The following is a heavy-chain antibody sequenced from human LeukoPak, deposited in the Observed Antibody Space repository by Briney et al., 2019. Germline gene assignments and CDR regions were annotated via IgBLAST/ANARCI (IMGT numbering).Heavy chain of an antibody. CDR1: GYTFSRHG. CDR3: ARLWGGNGYSGGSLNL. Sequence: SGGSLRLSCAASGYTFSRHGIHWVRQAPGKWLEWVAVVWYDGRNRDYADSVKGRFTISKDNSNNMVFLQMDRLRAEDTAVYYCARLWGGNGYSGGSLNLWGQGTLVTVSS. D-gene: IGHD3-16*01. V-gene: IGHV3-33*01. CDR2: VWYDGRNR. J-gene: IGHJ5*02.